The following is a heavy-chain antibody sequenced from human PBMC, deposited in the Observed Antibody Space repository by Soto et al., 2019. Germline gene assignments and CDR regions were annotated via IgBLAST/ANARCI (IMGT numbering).Heavy chain of an antibody. CDR1: GFTFDDYG. J-gene: IGHJ4*02. CDR2: INWNGGTT. V-gene: IGHV3-20*04. CDR3: AKSQSPMVRGVIEAFDY. D-gene: IGHD3-10*01. Sequence: GGSLRLSCVASGFTFDDYGMSWVRQVPGKGLEWVSGINWNGGTTHYADSVKGRFTISRDNARNSLYLQMNSLRAEDTALYYCAKSQSPMVRGVIEAFDYWGQGTLVTVSS.